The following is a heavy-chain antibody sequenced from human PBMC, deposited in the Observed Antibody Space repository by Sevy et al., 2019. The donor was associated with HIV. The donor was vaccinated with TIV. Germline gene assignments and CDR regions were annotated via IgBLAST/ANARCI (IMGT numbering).Heavy chain of an antibody. D-gene: IGHD2-21*02. Sequence: GGSLRLSCAASGFTFSSYVMHWVRQAPGKGLEWVALIWYDGTIKYSADSVRGRFTISRDNSKDTLFLQMNSLTPEDTAVYYCARCGGSCGGDCYSFDYWGQGALVTVSS. CDR3: ARCGGSCGGDCYSFDY. V-gene: IGHV3-33*08. CDR1: GFTFSSYV. CDR2: IWYDGTIK. J-gene: IGHJ4*02.